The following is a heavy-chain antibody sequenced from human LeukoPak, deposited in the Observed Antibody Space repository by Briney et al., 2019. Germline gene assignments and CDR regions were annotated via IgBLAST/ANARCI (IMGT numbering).Heavy chain of an antibody. CDR2: ISAYNGNT. D-gene: IGHD4-23*01. Sequence: ASVKVSCKASGYTFTSYGISWVRQAPGQGLEGMGWISAYNGNTNYAQKLQGRVTMTTDTSTSTAYMELRSLRSDDTAVYYCAGYRDTVVKGAFDIWGQGTMVTVSS. CDR1: GYTFTSYG. V-gene: IGHV1-18*01. J-gene: IGHJ3*02. CDR3: AGYRDTVVKGAFDI.